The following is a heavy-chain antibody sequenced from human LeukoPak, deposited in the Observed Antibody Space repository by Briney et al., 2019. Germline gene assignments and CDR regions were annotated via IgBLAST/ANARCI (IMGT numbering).Heavy chain of an antibody. CDR1: GGSFSGYY. Sequence: SETLSLTRAVYGGSFSGYYWSWIRQPPGKGLEWIGEINHSGSTNYNPSLKSRVTISVDTSKNQFSLKLSSVTAADTAVYYCARGRVKLGRRPNGRTVLFDYWGQGTLVTVSS. D-gene: IGHD4-17*01. J-gene: IGHJ4*02. CDR3: ARGRVKLGRRPNGRTVLFDY. CDR2: INHSGST. V-gene: IGHV4-34*01.